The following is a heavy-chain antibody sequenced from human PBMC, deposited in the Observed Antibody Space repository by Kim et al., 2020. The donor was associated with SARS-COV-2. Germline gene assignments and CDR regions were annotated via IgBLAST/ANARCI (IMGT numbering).Heavy chain of an antibody. CDR2: ISSSGGYT. V-gene: IGHV3-11*05. CDR1: GFTFSDYY. CDR3: ARDRGRNDGYESDF. Sequence: GGSLRLSCAASGFTFSDYYISWIRQAPGKGLEWISFISSSGGYTNYANSVRGRFTISRDNAQNSLSLQMNSLGVEDTAVYYCARDRGRNDGYESDFWGQGTLVIVSS. D-gene: IGHD1-1*01. J-gene: IGHJ4*02.